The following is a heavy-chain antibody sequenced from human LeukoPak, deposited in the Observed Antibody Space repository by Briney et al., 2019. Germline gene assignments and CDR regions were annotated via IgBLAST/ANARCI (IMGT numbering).Heavy chain of an antibody. CDR2: ISYDGGGT. V-gene: IGHV3-74*01. D-gene: IGHD3-10*01. Sequence: GGSLRLSCAASGFTFSDYWMHWVRQTPGKGLVWVSRISYDGGGTNYAESVKGRFTISRDNAKNTLYLQMNSLRVEDTAVYYCVRNMVRGVVYFDSWGQGALVTVSS. J-gene: IGHJ4*02. CDR1: GFTFSDYW. CDR3: VRNMVRGVVYFDS.